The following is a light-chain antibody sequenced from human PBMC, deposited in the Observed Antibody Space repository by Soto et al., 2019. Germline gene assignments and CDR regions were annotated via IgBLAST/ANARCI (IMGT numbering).Light chain of an antibody. J-gene: IGLJ1*01. CDR3: QSYDSSLSGYV. Sequence: QSALTPPPSLSGSPGQRVTISCTGSSANLGAAYNVDWYQQLPGTAPKLLIYGNNNRPSGVPARFSGSKSGTSASLAIAGLQAEDEGDYYCQSYDSSLSGYVFGTGTKVTVL. CDR2: GNN. V-gene: IGLV1-40*01. CDR1: SANLGAAYN.